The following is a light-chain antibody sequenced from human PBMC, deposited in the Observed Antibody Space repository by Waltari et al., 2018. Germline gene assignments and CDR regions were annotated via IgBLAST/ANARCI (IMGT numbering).Light chain of an antibody. J-gene: IGLJ2*01. CDR2: GKN. Sequence: SSELTQDPAVSVALGQTVRITCQGASLRSYYASWYQQKPGQAPVLVIYGKNNRPSGIPDRFSGSSSGNTASLTITGAQAEDEADYYCNSRDSSGSVVFGGGTKLTVL. V-gene: IGLV3-19*01. CDR1: SLRSYY. CDR3: NSRDSSGSVV.